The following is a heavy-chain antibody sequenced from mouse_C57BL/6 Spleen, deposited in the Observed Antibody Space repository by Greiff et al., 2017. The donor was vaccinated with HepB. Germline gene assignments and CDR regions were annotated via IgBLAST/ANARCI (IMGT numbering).Heavy chain of an antibody. V-gene: IGHV1-55*01. CDR2: IYPGSGST. CDR1: GYTFTSYW. Sequence: QVQLQQPGAELVKPGASVKMSCKASGYTFTSYWITWVKQRPGQGLEWIGDIYPGSGSTNYNEKFKSKATLTLDTSSSTAYMQLNSLTSEDSAVYYGARSATGSAGTGYYFDYWGQGTTLTVSS. CDR3: ARSATGSAGTGYYFDY. J-gene: IGHJ2*01. D-gene: IGHD3-3*01.